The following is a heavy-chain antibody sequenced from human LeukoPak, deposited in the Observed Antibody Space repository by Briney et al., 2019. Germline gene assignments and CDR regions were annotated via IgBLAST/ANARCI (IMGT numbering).Heavy chain of an antibody. CDR2: ISGSGGST. V-gene: IGHV3-23*01. CDR1: GFTFSSYA. Sequence: GGSLRLSCAASGFTFSSYAMSRVRQAPGKGLEWVSAISGSGGSTYYADSVKGRFTISRDNSKNTLYLQMNSLRAEDTAVYYCAKDKDPLESGSYYYFDYWGQGTLVTVSS. CDR3: AKDKDPLESGSYYYFDY. J-gene: IGHJ4*02. D-gene: IGHD1-26*01.